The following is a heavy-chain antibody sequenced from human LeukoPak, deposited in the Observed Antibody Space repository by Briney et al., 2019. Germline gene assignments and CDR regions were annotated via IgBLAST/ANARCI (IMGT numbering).Heavy chain of an antibody. CDR1: GFTFSNHG. D-gene: IGHD2-21*02. Sequence: GGSLRLCCAASGFTFSNHGMHWVRQAPGKGPEWVALIWYDVSNKYYEDSVKGRFTISRDNSKNTVYLQMNSLRAEDTGVYYCARDRLEAVTDDDYFDYWGQGTLVTVSS. J-gene: IGHJ4*02. CDR2: IWYDVSNK. V-gene: IGHV3-33*01. CDR3: ARDRLEAVTDDDYFDY.